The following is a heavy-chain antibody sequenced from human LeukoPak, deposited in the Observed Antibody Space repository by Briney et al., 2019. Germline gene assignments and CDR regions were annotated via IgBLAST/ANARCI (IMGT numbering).Heavy chain of an antibody. D-gene: IGHD6-19*01. CDR1: GYSFTSYW. CDR3: ARHHSSGPRIVAFHI. CDR2: IYPGDSDT. J-gene: IGHJ3*02. V-gene: IGHV5-51*01. Sequence: GESLKISCKGSGYSFTSYWIGWVRQMPGKGLEWMGIIYPGDSDTRYSPSFQGQVTISADKSISTAYLQWSSLKASDTAMYYCARHHSSGPRIVAFHIWGQGTMVTVSS.